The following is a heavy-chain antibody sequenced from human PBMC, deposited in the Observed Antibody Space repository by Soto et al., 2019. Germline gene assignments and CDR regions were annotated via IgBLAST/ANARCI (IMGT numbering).Heavy chain of an antibody. Sequence: QVQLVESGGGVVQPGRSLRLSCAASGFTFSSCGMHWVRQAPGKGLEWVAVISYDGSNKYYADSVKGRFTISRDNSKNTLYLQMNSLRAEDTAVYYCATERSAAGNDWFDPWGQGTLVTVSS. CDR3: ATERSAAGNDWFDP. J-gene: IGHJ5*02. V-gene: IGHV3-30*03. D-gene: IGHD6-13*01. CDR1: GFTFSSCG. CDR2: ISYDGSNK.